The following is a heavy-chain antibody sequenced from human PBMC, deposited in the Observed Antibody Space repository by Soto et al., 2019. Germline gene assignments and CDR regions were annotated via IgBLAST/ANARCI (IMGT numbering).Heavy chain of an antibody. V-gene: IGHV4-59*08. Sequence: PSETLSLTCTVSGGSIISYYWSWILQPPGKGLEWIGYIYYSGSTNYNPSLKSRVTISVDTSKNQFSLKLSSVTAADTAVYYCARCGPDYGPIYWGQGTLVTVSS. D-gene: IGHD4-17*01. CDR2: IYYSGST. J-gene: IGHJ4*02. CDR3: ARCGPDYGPIY. CDR1: GGSIISYY.